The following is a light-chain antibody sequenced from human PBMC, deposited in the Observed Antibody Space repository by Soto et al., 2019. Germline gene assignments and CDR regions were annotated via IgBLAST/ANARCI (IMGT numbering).Light chain of an antibody. CDR3: SSYTSSSTRV. CDR2: EIY. J-gene: IGLJ1*01. CDR1: SSDVGGYNY. V-gene: IGLV2-14*03. Sequence: QSLLTQPSSVSVSPGQSIAISCTGSSSDVGGYNYVSWYQQHPGKAPKLIIYEIYNRPSGVSDRFSGSKSGKTASLTISGLQAEDEADYYCSSYTSSSTRVFGTGTKVTVL.